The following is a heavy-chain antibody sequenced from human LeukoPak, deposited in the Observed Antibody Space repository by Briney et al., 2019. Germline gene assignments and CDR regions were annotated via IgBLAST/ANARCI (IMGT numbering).Heavy chain of an antibody. V-gene: IGHV4-59*12. CDR1: GGSISSYY. Sequence: PSETLSLTCTVSGGSISSYYWNWIRQPPGKGLEWIGYIYYSGSTNYNPSLKSRVTISVDTSKNQFSLNLTSVTAADTAVYYCASSAYESSGYGGYYMDVWGKGTTVTVSS. CDR3: ASSAYESSGYGGYYMDV. D-gene: IGHD3-22*01. CDR2: IYYSGST. J-gene: IGHJ6*03.